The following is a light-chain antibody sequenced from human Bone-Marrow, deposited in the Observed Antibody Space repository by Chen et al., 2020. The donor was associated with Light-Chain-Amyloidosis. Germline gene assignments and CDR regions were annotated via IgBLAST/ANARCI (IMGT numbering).Light chain of an antibody. CDR3: QSADSSGTYEVI. V-gene: IGLV3-25*03. CDR2: RDT. Sequence: SYELTQPPSVSVSPGQTARIPSSGDDFQTKYAYCYQQTTGQAPVLVIHRDTERPSEISYRFSGSISGTTATLTISGVQAEDAADHHGQSADSSGTYEVIFGGGTKLTVL. J-gene: IGLJ2*01. CDR1: DFQTKY.